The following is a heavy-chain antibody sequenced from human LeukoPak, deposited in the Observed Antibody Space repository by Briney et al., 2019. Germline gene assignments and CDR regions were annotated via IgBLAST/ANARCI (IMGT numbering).Heavy chain of an antibody. CDR2: ISSSSSTI. CDR3: ARDGLYYDFWSGVDY. V-gene: IGHV3-48*01. J-gene: IGHJ4*02. CDR1: GFTFSSYE. D-gene: IGHD3-3*01. Sequence: PGGSLRLACAASGFTFSSYEMNWVRQAPGKGLEWVSYISSSSSTIYYADSVKGRFTISRDNAKNPLYLQMNSLRAEDTAVYYCARDGLYYDFWSGVDYWGQGTLVTVSS.